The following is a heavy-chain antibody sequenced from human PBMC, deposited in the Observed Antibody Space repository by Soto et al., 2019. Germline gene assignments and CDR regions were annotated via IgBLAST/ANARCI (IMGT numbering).Heavy chain of an antibody. J-gene: IGHJ4*02. V-gene: IGHV3-23*01. CDR1: EFTFSANA. D-gene: IGHD6-13*01. Sequence: EVQLLESGGGLVQPGGSRSLSCAPSEFTFSANAMSWAAQAPGKGREWVSAISGSGGSTYYADSVKGRFTISRDNSKNTLYLQMNSLRAEDTAVYYCAYSSTPFDYWGQGTLVTVSS. CDR2: ISGSGGST. CDR3: AYSSTPFDY.